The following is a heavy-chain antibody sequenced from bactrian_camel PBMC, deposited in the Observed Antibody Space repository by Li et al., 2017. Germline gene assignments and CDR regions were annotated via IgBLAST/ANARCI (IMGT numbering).Heavy chain of an antibody. D-gene: IGHD3*01. CDR1: RFFPC. Sequence: HVQLVESGGGSVRAGGSLTLYCAASRFFPCMDWFRQAPGKEREGVARIYTGSGNTYYADSVKGRFTISQDSARNTLNLQMNDLQPEDTGVYFCAARGTWCYVLLSGADLNNNYWGQGTQVTVS. CDR2: IYTGSGNT. J-gene: IGHJ4*01. V-gene: IGHV3S1*01. CDR3: AARGTWCYVLLSGADLNNNY.